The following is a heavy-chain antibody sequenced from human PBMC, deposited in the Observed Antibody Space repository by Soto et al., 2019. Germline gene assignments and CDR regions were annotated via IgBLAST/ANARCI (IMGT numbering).Heavy chain of an antibody. J-gene: IGHJ3*02. V-gene: IGHV3-30*03. CDR1: GFTFSSYG. Sequence: GGSLRLSCAASGFTFSSYGMHWVRQAPGKGLEWVAVISYDGSNKYYADSVKGRFTISRDNSKNTLYLQMNSLRAEDTAVYYCAREDGYRGGDAFDIWGQGT. D-gene: IGHD5-12*01. CDR2: ISYDGSNK. CDR3: AREDGYRGGDAFDI.